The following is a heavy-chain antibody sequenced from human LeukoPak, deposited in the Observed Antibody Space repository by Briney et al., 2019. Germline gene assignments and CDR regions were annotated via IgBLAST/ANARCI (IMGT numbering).Heavy chain of an antibody. CDR2: IKSKTDGGTT. D-gene: IGHD3-10*01. CDR1: GFTFSDAW. CDR3: TTSIDYYASGSYLSRFDP. V-gene: IGHV3-15*01. J-gene: IGHJ5*02. Sequence: GGSLRLSCTASGFTFSDAWMSWVRQAPGKGLEWVGRIKSKTDGGTTDYAAPVKGRFTISRDDSKNSLYLHMNSLKTEDTAVYYCTTSIDYYASGSYLSRFDPWGQGTLVTVSS.